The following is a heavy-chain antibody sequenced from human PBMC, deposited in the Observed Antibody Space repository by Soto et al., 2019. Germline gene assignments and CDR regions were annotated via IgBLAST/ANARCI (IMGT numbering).Heavy chain of an antibody. J-gene: IGHJ6*03. V-gene: IGHV3-23*01. Sequence: GGSLRLSCAASGFTFSSYAMSWVRQAPGKGLEWVSAISGSGGSTYYADSGKGRFTISRDNSKNTLYLQMNSLRAEDTAVYYCAKGLHTVTTVPFAFRYYYYYMDVWGKGTTVTVSS. CDR1: GFTFSSYA. CDR3: AKGLHTVTTVPFAFRYYYYYMDV. D-gene: IGHD4-17*01. CDR2: ISGSGGST.